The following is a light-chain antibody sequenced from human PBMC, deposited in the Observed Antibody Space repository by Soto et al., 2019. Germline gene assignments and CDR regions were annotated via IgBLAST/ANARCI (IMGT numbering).Light chain of an antibody. J-gene: IGKJ4*01. CDR2: LGS. CDR3: MQALQTPLT. V-gene: IGKV2-28*01. CDR1: QSLQDSNGNNY. Sequence: DIVMTQSPVSLPVTPGEPASISCRSSQSLQDSNGNNYLDWYLQKPGQCPQVLIYLGSTRASGVPDRFSGSGSGTYFTLKISRVEAEDVGIYYCMQALQTPLTFGGGTKVEIK.